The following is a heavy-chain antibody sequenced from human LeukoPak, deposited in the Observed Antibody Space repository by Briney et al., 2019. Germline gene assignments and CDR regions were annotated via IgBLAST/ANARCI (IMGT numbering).Heavy chain of an antibody. CDR2: IYSGGST. V-gene: IGHV3-53*01. Sequence: GGSLRLSCAASGLTVSKNYMSWVRQAPGKGLESVSVIYSGGSTYYADSVRGRFIISRDNSKNTLYLQMNSLRVEDTAVYYCARVGGHWGQGTLVIVSS. D-gene: IGHD3-10*01. CDR3: ARVGGH. J-gene: IGHJ4*02. CDR1: GLTVSKNY.